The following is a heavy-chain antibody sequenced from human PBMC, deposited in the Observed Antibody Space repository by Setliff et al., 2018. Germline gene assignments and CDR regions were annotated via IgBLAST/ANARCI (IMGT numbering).Heavy chain of an antibody. Sequence: SETLSLTCAVYGGSFNVYFWSWIRQPAGRGLEWVGRVYSSVYSGGITSYNPSLKSRVTISMDTSKNQFSLGLTSVTAADTAVYYCARESAGDESVRHLYYTDVWGRGTTVTVSS. J-gene: IGHJ6*03. D-gene: IGHD1-1*01. CDR2: VYSSVYSGGIT. CDR3: ARESAGDESVRHLYYTDV. V-gene: IGHV4-59*10. CDR1: GGSFNVYF.